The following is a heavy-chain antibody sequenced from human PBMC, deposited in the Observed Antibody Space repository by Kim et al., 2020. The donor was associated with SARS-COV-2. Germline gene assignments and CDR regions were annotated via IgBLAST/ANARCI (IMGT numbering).Heavy chain of an antibody. CDR2: IYYSGST. CDR3: AGTGLPYYDFWSGYPPNYFDY. D-gene: IGHD3-3*01. CDR1: GGSVSSGSYY. V-gene: IGHV4-61*01. Sequence: SETLSLTCTVSGGSVSSGSYYWSWIRQPPGKGLEWIGYIYYSGSTNYNPSLKSRVTISVDTSKNQFSLKLSSVTAADTAVYYCAGTGLPYYDFWSGYPPNYFDYWGQGTLVTVSS. J-gene: IGHJ4*02.